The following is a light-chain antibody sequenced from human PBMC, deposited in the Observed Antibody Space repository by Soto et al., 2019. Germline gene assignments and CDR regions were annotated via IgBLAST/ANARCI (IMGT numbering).Light chain of an antibody. J-gene: IGKJ3*01. V-gene: IGKV1-5*01. CDR3: QQYYSYPRT. Sequence: DIQMTQSPSTLSASVGDRVTITCRASQSLNSLLAWYQQKPGRAPKLLIYAASTLQSGVPSRFSGSGSGTDFTLTISCLQSEDFATYYCQQYYSYPRTFGPGTKVDIK. CDR2: AAS. CDR1: QSLNSL.